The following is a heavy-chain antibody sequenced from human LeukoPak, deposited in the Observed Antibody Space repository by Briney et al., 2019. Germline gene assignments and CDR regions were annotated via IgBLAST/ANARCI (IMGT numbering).Heavy chain of an antibody. CDR1: GGSFSGYY. J-gene: IGHJ3*02. CDR3: ARASEVGAGLRDAFDI. D-gene: IGHD1-26*01. V-gene: IGHV4-34*01. CDR2: INHSGST. Sequence: SETLSLTCAVYGGSFSGYYWSWIRQPPGKGLEWIGEINHSGSTNYNPSLKSRVTISVDTSKNQFSLKLSSVTAADTAVYYCARASEVGAGLRDAFDIWGQGTMVTVSS.